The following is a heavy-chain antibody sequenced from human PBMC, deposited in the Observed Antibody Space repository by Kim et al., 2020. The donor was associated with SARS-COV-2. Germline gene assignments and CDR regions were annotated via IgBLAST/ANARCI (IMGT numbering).Heavy chain of an antibody. CDR3: ASYPFYCSGGSCSDY. Sequence: PSLKSRVTISVDTSKNQFSLKLSSVTAADTAVYYCASYPFYCSGGSCSDYWGQGTLVTVSS. V-gene: IGHV4-39*07. J-gene: IGHJ4*02. D-gene: IGHD2-15*01.